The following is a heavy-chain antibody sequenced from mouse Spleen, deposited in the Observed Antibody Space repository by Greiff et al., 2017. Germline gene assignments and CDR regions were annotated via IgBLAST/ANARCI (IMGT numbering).Heavy chain of an antibody. CDR2: ISTYYGNT. CDR3: ARFGGNLSWFAY. Sequence: QVQLQQSGPELVRPGVSVKISCKGSGYTFTDYAMHWVKQSHAKSLEWIGVISTYYGNTNYNQKFKGKATMTVDKSSSTAYMELARLTSEDSAIYYCARFGGNLSWFAYWGQGTLVTVSA. V-gene: IGHV1-67*01. J-gene: IGHJ3*01. CDR1: GYTFTDYA. D-gene: IGHD2-1*01.